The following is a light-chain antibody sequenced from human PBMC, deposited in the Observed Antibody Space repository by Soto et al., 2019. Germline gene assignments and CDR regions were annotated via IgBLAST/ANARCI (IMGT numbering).Light chain of an antibody. CDR2: WAS. CDR3: KQYHSPPYT. CDR1: QSVLYTSNNKNY. J-gene: IGKJ2*01. V-gene: IGKV4-1*01. Sequence: DIVMTQSPDSLAVSLGERATINCKSSQSVLYTSNNKNYLAWYQQKPGQPPKLLIYWASTPESGVPDRFSGRGSGPDFTLTIRSLQDEDVAVYYCKQYHSPPYTFGQGTKLEIK.